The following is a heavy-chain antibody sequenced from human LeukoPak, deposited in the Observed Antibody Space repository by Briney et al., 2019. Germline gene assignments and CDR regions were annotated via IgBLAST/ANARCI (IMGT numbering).Heavy chain of an antibody. CDR3: STYGTVS. CDR1: GFTFSNAC. V-gene: IGHV3-15*01. Sequence: GGSLRLSCAASGFTFSNACMSWVRQAPGKGLEWFVRIKSKTDGGTTDYAAPGKSSFTISREDSKNTVFLQINSLKTEDSAVYYCSTYGTVSWGPGTLVTVSS. CDR2: IKSKTDGGTT. J-gene: IGHJ4*02. D-gene: IGHD1-1*01.